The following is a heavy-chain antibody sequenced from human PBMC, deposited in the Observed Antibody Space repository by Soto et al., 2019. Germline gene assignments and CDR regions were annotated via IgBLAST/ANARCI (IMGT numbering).Heavy chain of an antibody. V-gene: IGHV3-49*03. CDR3: TRTAFPYDSSGYYFGY. CDR2: IRSKAYGGTT. CDR1: GFTFGDYA. J-gene: IGHJ4*02. D-gene: IGHD3-22*01. Sequence: GGSLRLSCTASGFTFGDYAMSWFCQAPGKGLEWVGFIRSKAYGGTTEYAASVKGRFTISRDDSKSIAHLQMNSLKTEDTAVYYCTRTAFPYDSSGYYFGYWGQGTLVTVSS.